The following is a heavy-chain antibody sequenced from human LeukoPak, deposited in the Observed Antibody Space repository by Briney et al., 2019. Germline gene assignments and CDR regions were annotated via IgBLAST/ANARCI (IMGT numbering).Heavy chain of an antibody. CDR2: ISGSGGST. CDR1: GFTFINYA. J-gene: IGHJ4*02. CDR3: ARAPYSSSWYFDY. V-gene: IGHV3-23*01. D-gene: IGHD6-13*01. Sequence: GGSLRLSCAGSGFTFINYAMSWVRQAPGKGLEWVSTISGSGGSTHYADSVKGRFTISRDNSKNNLYVQMNSLRAEDTAVYYCARAPYSSSWYFDYWGQGTLVTVSS.